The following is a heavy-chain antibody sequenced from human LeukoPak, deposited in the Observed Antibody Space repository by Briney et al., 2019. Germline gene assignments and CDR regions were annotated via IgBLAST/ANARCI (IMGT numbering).Heavy chain of an antibody. D-gene: IGHD3-9*01. CDR1: GGTFSSYA. Sequence: GASVKVSCKASGGTFSSYAISWVRQAPGQGLEWMGGIIPIFGTANYAQKFQGRVTITADESTSTAYMELSSLRSEDTAVYYCAGYYDILTGYSDFDYWGQGTLVTVSS. J-gene: IGHJ4*02. CDR3: AGYYDILTGYSDFDY. CDR2: IIPIFGTA. V-gene: IGHV1-69*13.